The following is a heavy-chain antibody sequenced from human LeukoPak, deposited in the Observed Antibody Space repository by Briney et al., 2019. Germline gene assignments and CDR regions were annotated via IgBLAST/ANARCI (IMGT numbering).Heavy chain of an antibody. CDR2: ISAYNGNT. D-gene: IGHD1-26*01. Sequence: GASVKVSCKASGYTFTSYGISWVRQAPGQGLEWMGWISAYNGNTNYAQKLQGRVTMTTDTSTSTAYMELRSLRSDDTAVYYCARFGCIVGPLTCLPPWANYFDDGGQGPLLPVS. CDR3: ARFGCIVGPLTCLPPWANYFDD. CDR1: GYTFTSYG. V-gene: IGHV1-18*01. J-gene: IGHJ4*02.